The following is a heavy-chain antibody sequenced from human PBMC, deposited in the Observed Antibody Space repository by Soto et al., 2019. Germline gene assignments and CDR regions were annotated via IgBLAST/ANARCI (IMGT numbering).Heavy chain of an antibody. CDR3: ARFQLWSIIDRDY. Sequence: GGSLRLSSAASGCTFSDYYMTWIRQAPGKGLEWVSYISTSSTRYHADSVKGRFTISRDNAKNSLYLQMNSLRAEDTAVYYCARFQLWSIIDRDYWGQGTLVTVSS. CDR2: ISTSSTR. V-gene: IGHV3-11*01. D-gene: IGHD3-10*01. CDR1: GCTFSDYY. J-gene: IGHJ4*02.